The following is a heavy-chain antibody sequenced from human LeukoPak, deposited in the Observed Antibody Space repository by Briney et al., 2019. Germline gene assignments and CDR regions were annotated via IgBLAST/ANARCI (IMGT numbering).Heavy chain of an antibody. CDR2: IKQDGSKK. Sequence: GGSLRLSCVASGFPFSSYWMTWVRQAPGKGLEWVANIKQDGSKKSYVDSVKGRFTISRDNAKNSLYLQMNSLRAEDTAVYYCAKEASSWYTRSSDYWGQGTLVTVSS. D-gene: IGHD6-13*01. V-gene: IGHV3-7*03. J-gene: IGHJ4*02. CDR3: AKEASSWYTRSSDY. CDR1: GFPFSSYW.